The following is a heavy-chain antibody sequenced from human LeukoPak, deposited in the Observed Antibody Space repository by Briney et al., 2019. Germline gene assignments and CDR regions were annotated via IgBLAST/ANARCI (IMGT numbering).Heavy chain of an antibody. V-gene: IGHV4-34*01. CDR2: INHSGST. CDR3: ARAGRRIWWYEP. J-gene: IGHJ4*02. CDR1: GGSFSGYY. Sequence: PSETLSLTCAVYGGSFSGYYWSWIRQPPGKGLEWIGEINHSGSTNYNPSLKSRVTISVDTSKNQFSLKLSSVTAADTAVYYCARAGRRIWWYEPWGQGTLVTVSS. D-gene: IGHD2-15*01.